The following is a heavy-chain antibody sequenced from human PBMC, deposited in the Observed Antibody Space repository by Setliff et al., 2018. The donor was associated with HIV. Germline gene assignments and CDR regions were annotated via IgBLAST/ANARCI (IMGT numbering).Heavy chain of an antibody. V-gene: IGHV4-59*01. Sequence: SETLSLTCTVSGDSISSYYWSWIRQPPGKGLEWIGYIYYSGSTNYNPSLKSRVTISLDMSKNQFSLRLSSVTAADTAVYYCARDSGYSLGFNYFDYWGQGTLVTVSS. CDR1: GDSISSYY. CDR2: IYYSGST. J-gene: IGHJ4*02. CDR3: ARDSGYSLGFNYFDY. D-gene: IGHD5-18*01.